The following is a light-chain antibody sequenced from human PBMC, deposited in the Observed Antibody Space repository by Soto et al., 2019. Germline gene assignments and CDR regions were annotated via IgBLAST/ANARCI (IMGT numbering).Light chain of an antibody. J-gene: IGKJ2*03. CDR3: QQTDSTLNS. Sequence: DIPVTQSPSSLSASVGDRVTITCRASQTIRTFLNWYQQRPGKPPKLLIHTASPLQSGVPSRFSVSGSGTDFTLTISSLQPEDFATYFCQQTDSTLNSFGQGTKLEMK. CDR2: TAS. CDR1: QTIRTF. V-gene: IGKV1-39*01.